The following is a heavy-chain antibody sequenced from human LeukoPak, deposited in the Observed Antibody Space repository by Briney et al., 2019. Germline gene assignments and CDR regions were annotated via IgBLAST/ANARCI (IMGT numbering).Heavy chain of an antibody. D-gene: IGHD3-16*01. Sequence: GGSLRLSCAASGFTFSSYEMNWVRQAPGRGLEWVSYISSSGSTIYYADSVKGRFTISRDNAKNSLYLQMNSLRAEDTAVYYCARDSGLLIYVYYMDVWGKGTTVIVSS. CDR2: ISSSGSTI. CDR1: GFTFSSYE. CDR3: ARDSGLLIYVYYMDV. J-gene: IGHJ6*03. V-gene: IGHV3-48*03.